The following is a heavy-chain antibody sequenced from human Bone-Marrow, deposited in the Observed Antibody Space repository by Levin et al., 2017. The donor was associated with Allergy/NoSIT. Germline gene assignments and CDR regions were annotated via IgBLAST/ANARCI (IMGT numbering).Heavy chain of an antibody. V-gene: IGHV4-39*01. CDR2: IHYRGST. CDR3: ASVGADLAIRGP. CDR1: GGSLSSGTSY. D-gene: IGHD3-10*01. Sequence: SETLSLTCTVSGGSLSSGTSYWGWIRQPPGRGLEWIGNIHYRGSTFYSPSLRSRVAISVDTSKNQFSLNLGSVTAADTAVYYCASVGADLAIRGPWGQGTLVTVSS. J-gene: IGHJ5*02.